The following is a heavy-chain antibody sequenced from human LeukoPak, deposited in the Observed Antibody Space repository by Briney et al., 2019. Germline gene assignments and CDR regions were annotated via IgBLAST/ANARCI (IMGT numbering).Heavy chain of an antibody. CDR1: GYTFTGYY. Sequence: ASVKVSCKASGYTFTGYYMHWVRQAPGQGREWMGRINPNSGGTNYAQKFQGRVTMTRDTSISTAYMELSRLRSDDTAVYYCARAEDYGGKLFSDYWGQGTLVTVSS. CDR3: ARAEDYGGKLFSDY. CDR2: INPNSGGT. J-gene: IGHJ4*02. V-gene: IGHV1-2*06. D-gene: IGHD4-23*01.